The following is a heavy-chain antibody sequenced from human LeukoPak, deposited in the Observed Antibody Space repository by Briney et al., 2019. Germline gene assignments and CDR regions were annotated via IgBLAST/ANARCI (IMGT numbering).Heavy chain of an antibody. Sequence: ASVKVSCKTSGYTFTSYGVSWVRQAPGQGLERMGWINGDNGNTNYAQKLQGRVIMTADTSTNTAYMELRTLTSDDTAVYYCARDIGQDGYLRFDYWGLGTLVTVSS. J-gene: IGHJ4*02. D-gene: IGHD5-24*01. V-gene: IGHV1-18*01. CDR3: ARDIGQDGYLRFDY. CDR1: GYTFTSYG. CDR2: INGDNGNT.